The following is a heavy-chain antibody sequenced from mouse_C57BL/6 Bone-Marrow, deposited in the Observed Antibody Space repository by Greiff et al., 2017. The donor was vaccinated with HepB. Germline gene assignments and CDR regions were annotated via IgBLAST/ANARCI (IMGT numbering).Heavy chain of an antibody. CDR1: GYTFTSYW. J-gene: IGHJ2*01. Sequence: QVQLQQPGAELVMPGASVKLSCKASGYTFTSYWMHWVKQRPGQGLEWIGEIDPSDSYTNYNQKFKGKSTLTVDKSSSTAYMQLSSLTSEDSAVYYCARSYGSSWWDYWGQGTTLTVSS. CDR3: ARSYGSSWWDY. CDR2: IDPSDSYT. D-gene: IGHD1-1*01. V-gene: IGHV1-69*01.